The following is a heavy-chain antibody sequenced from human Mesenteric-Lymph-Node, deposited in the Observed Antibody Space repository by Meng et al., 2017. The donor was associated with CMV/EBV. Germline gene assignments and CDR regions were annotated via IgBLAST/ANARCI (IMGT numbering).Heavy chain of an antibody. J-gene: IGHJ3*02. D-gene: IGHD3-10*01. CDR3: ARSDHALGALDI. CDR2: INQDGNEK. V-gene: IGHV3-7*01. Sequence: GESLKISCAASGFTFSSYWMSWVRQAPGKGLEWVAYINQDGNEKYYVDSVKGRFTISRDNAKNSLYLQMNDLCAGDTAVYYCARSDHALGALDIWGQGTMVTVSS. CDR1: GFTFSSYW.